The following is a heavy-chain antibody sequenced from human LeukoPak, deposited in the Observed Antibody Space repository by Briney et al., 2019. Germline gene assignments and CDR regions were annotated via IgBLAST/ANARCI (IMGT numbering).Heavy chain of an antibody. CDR3: ARDHGYLRYFDWSPGDGMDV. CDR2: VKKDASEK. CDR1: GFTFSNNW. J-gene: IGHJ6*02. Sequence: GGSLRLSCAASGFTFSNNWMTWVRQAPGKGLEWVATVKKDASEKYYVDSVKGRFTISRDNAKNTLYLQMNSLRAEDTAVYYCARDHGYLRYFDWSPGDGMDVWGQGTTVTVSS. D-gene: IGHD3-9*01. V-gene: IGHV3-7*03.